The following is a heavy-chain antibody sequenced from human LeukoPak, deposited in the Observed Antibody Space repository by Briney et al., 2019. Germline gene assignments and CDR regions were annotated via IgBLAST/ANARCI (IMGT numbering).Heavy chain of an antibody. D-gene: IGHD3-10*01. V-gene: IGHV3-21*01. CDR3: ARDYGSVSYFNAYYYYYMDV. CDR1: GLNFSSYS. J-gene: IGHJ6*03. CDR2: ISSSSSYI. Sequence: GGSLRLSCAASGLNFSSYSMNGVRQAPGKGVEWVSSISSSSSYIYYADSVKGRFTISRDNAKNSLFLQMNSLRAEDTAVYYCARDYGSVSYFNAYYYYYMDVWGKGTTVTVSS.